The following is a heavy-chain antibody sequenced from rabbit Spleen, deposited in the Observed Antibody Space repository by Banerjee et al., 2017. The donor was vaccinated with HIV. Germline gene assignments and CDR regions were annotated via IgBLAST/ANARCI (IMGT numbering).Heavy chain of an antibody. CDR1: GFSFSSRYY. CDR3: ARDTASSFSSYGMDL. V-gene: IGHV1S40*01. Sequence: QSLEGSGGDLVKPGASLTLTCTASGFSFSSRYYMCWVRQAPGKGLEWIGCIDTGDGTTYYATWAKGRFTITKTSSTTVTLQMTRLTAADTATYFCARDTASSFSSYGMDLWGQGTLVTVS. CDR2: IDTGDGTT. D-gene: IGHD8-1*01. J-gene: IGHJ6*01.